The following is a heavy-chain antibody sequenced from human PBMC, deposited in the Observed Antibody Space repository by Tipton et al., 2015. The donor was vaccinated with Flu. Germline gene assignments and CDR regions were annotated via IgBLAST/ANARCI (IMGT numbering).Heavy chain of an antibody. V-gene: IGHV3-30*19. Sequence: SLRLSCAASGFSFSFYGMHWVRQAPGKGLEWLSFISYNGKNIYYADSVKGRFTISRDDSKNTLALQMNSLTTEDTAIYYCAREPAPIGSPKSDAFEVWGQGTRVTVSS. CDR3: AREPAPIGSPKSDAFEV. CDR1: GFSFSFYG. J-gene: IGHJ3*01. CDR2: ISYNGKNI. D-gene: IGHD3-10*01.